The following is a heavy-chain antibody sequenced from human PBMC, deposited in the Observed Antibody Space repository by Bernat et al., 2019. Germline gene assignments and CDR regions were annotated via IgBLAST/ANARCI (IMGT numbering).Heavy chain of an antibody. CDR2: IRDDGSNK. J-gene: IGHJ4*02. V-gene: IGHV3-30*02. Sequence: QVQLVESGGGVVQPGGSLRLSCAASGFTFSSYGMHWVRQAPGKGLEGVAFIRDDGSNKYYADSVKGRFTISRDNSKNTLYLQMNSLRAEDTAVYYCAKDRSGRFDYWGQGTLVTVSS. CDR1: GFTFSSYG. D-gene: IGHD3-16*02. CDR3: AKDRSGRFDY.